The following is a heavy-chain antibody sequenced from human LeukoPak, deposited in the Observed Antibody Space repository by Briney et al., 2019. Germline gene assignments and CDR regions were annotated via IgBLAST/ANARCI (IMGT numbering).Heavy chain of an antibody. J-gene: IGHJ5*02. CDR1: GASRSCYY. V-gene: IGHV4-59*01. Sequence: SETLPLTSSVSGASRSCYYWDWLRQSPGKGLEWTGYISDTGKNDSNPSLKSRVTISLDMSKNQFSLQLRSLTAADSAIYYCATGYYEPFATWGPGILVTVSS. D-gene: IGHD2/OR15-2a*01. CDR2: ISDTGKN. CDR3: ATGYYEPFAT.